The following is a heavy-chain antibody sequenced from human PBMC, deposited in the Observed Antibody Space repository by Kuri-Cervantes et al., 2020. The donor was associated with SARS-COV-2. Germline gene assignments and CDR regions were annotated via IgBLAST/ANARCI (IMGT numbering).Heavy chain of an antibody. CDR1: GFTFSSYG. CDR2: IWYDGSNK. Sequence: GGSLGLSCAASGFTFSSYGMHWVRQAPGKGLEWVAVIWYDGSNKYYVDSVKGRFTISRDNSKNTLYLQMNSLRAEDTAVYYCAAELVAAYGMDAWGQGTTVTVSS. D-gene: IGHD1-7*01. CDR3: AAELVAAYGMDA. V-gene: IGHV3-33*01. J-gene: IGHJ6*02.